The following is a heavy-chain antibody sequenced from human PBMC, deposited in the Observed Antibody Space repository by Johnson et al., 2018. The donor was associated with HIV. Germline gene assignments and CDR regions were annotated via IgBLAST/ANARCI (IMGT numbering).Heavy chain of an antibody. CDR2: ISYDGSNE. Sequence: QVQLVESGGGVVQPGRSLRLSCAASGFTFSNYAMHWVRQAPGKGLEWVAVISYDGSNEYYTDSVKGRFTVSRDSSKTTLFLQMKSLRPEDTAVYFWAKEDCSAIVCSDDGFHLWGQGTMVTLSS. CDR3: AKEDCSAIVCSDDGFHL. J-gene: IGHJ3*01. D-gene: IGHD2-15*01. CDR1: GFTFSNYA. V-gene: IGHV3-30-3*01.